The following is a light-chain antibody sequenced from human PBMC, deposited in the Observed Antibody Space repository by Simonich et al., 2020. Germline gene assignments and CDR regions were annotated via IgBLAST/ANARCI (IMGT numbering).Light chain of an antibody. V-gene: IGLV1-40*01. CDR3: QSYDSSHVV. J-gene: IGLJ2*01. CDR2: GNS. Sequence: QSVLTQPPSVSGAPGQRVTISCTGSSSNSGAGYDVHWYQQLPGTAPKLHIYGNSNRPSGVPDRFSGSKSGTSASLAITGLQAEDEADYYCQSYDSSHVVFGGGTKLTVL. CDR1: SSNSGAGYD.